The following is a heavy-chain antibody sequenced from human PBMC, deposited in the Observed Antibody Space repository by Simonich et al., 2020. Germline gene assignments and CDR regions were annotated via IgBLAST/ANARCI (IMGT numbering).Heavy chain of an antibody. V-gene: IGHV1-18*01. CDR3: ARDQGGRAAAATDY. Sequence: QVQLVQSGAEVKKPGASVKVSCKASGYTFTSYGISWVRQAPGQGLEGMEWISAYKCNTNYAQKLQGRVTMTTDTSTSTAYMELRSLRSDDTAVYYCARDQGGRAAAATDYWGQGTLVTVSS. J-gene: IGHJ4*02. CDR1: GYTFTSYG. D-gene: IGHD6-13*01. CDR2: ISAYKCNT.